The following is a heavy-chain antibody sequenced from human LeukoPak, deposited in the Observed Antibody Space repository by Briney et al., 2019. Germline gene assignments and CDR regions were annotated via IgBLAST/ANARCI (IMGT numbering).Heavy chain of an antibody. CDR1: GFTFSSYG. J-gene: IGHJ4*02. Sequence: GGSLRLSCAASGFTFSSYGMHWVRQAPGKGLEWVAFIRYDGSNKYYADSVKGRFTISRDNSKNTLYLQMNSLRAEDTAVYYCAKDSVDSSGWHGYYYFDYWGQGTLVTVSS. CDR3: AKDSVDSSGWHGYYYFDY. V-gene: IGHV3-30*02. D-gene: IGHD6-19*01. CDR2: IRYDGSNK.